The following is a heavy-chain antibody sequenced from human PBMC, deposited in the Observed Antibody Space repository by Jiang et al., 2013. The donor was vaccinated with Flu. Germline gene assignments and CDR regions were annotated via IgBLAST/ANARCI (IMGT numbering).Heavy chain of an antibody. J-gene: IGHJ6*02. CDR3: ARTYDSSGYYAYYYGMDV. D-gene: IGHD3-22*01. CDR1: GFTFSSYW. V-gene: IGHV3-74*01. Sequence: GGPLRLSCAASGFTFSSYWMHWVRQAPGKGLVWVSRINSDGSSTSYADSVKGRFTISRDNAKNTLYLQMNSLRAEDTAVYYCARTYDSSGYYAYYYGMDVWGQGTTVTVSS. CDR2: INSDGSST.